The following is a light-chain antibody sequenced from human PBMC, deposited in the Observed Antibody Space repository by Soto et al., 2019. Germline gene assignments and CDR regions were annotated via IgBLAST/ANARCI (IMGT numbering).Light chain of an antibody. CDR3: AAWDDSLNGVV. CDR2: NND. Sequence: QSVLTQPPSASGTPGQRVTISCSGRSSNIGSNSVNWYQLLTGTAPKVLIYNNDQRPSGVPDRFSGSKSGTSASLAISGLQSEDEADYYCAAWDDSLNGVVFGGGTKLTVL. V-gene: IGLV1-44*01. J-gene: IGLJ2*01. CDR1: SSNIGSNS.